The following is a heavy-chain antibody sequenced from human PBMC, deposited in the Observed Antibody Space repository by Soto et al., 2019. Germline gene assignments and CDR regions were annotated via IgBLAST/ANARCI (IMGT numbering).Heavy chain of an antibody. CDR3: ARERTGGYDFFDY. J-gene: IGHJ4*02. CDR2: TYYRSQWYS. D-gene: IGHD5-12*01. Sequence: SQTLSLTCAISEDSVSGHNAAWNWVRQSPSRGLEWLGRTYYRSQWYSDYAVSVKSRMTINADTSKNLFSLHLNSVTPEDTAVYYCARERTGGYDFFDYWGQGTLVTVSS. V-gene: IGHV6-1*01. CDR1: EDSVSGHNAA.